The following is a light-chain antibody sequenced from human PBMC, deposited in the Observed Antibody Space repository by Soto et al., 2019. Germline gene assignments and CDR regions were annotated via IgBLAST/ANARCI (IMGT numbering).Light chain of an antibody. V-gene: IGKV1-39*01. CDR2: AAS. J-gene: IGKJ1*01. CDR3: QQSYSIPWT. Sequence: DLQMTQSPSSLSASVGDRVTITCRASQSISSYLNWYQQKPGKAPKLLIYAASTLQSGVPSRFSGSGSGTDFTLTISSLQPEDFATYYCQQSYSIPWTFGQGTKVEFK. CDR1: QSISSY.